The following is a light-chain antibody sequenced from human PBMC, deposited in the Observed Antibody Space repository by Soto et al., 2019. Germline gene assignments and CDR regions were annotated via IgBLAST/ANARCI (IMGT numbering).Light chain of an antibody. J-gene: IGKJ2*01. CDR2: GAS. V-gene: IGKV3-20*01. CDR3: QQYGSSPFT. Sequence: EIVLTQSPGTLSLSPGDRATLSCRASQSVYSNSLAWYQQRSGQAPRLLIFGASNRATGIPDRFSGSGSGTEFTLSISRLWPEDFAVYYCQQYGSSPFTFGQGTKLETK. CDR1: QSVYSNS.